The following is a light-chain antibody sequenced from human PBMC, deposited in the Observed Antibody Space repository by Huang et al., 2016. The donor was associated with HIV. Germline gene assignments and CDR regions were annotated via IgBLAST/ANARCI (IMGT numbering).Light chain of an antibody. J-gene: IGKJ2*01. CDR3: QKYYTVPYT. Sequence: DIVMTQSPDSLAVSLGERATINCKSSQSLLFSSNNRNYLAWYRQKPGQPPKLLIYWASSRESGVPDRFGGSGFGAHFPLTIGSLQAEDVAVYYCQKYYTVPYTFGQGTKLEI. V-gene: IGKV4-1*01. CDR1: QSLLFSSNNRNY. CDR2: WAS.